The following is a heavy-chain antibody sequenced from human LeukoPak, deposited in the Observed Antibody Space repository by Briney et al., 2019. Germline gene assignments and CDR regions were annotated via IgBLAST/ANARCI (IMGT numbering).Heavy chain of an antibody. CDR2: ISSSSSYI. Sequence: GGSLRLSCAASGSTFSSYSMNWVRQAPGKGLEWVSSISSSSSYIYYADSVKGRFTISRDNAKNSLYLQMNSLRAEDTAVYYCARDHSIAVAGTGPYYFDYWGQGTLVTVSS. V-gene: IGHV3-21*01. D-gene: IGHD6-19*01. CDR1: GSTFSSYS. CDR3: ARDHSIAVAGTGPYYFDY. J-gene: IGHJ4*02.